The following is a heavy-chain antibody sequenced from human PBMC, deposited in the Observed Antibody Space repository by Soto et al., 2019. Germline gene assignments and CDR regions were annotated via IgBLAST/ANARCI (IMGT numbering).Heavy chain of an antibody. V-gene: IGHV1-18*01. CDR2: ISPYNGDT. J-gene: IGHJ5*02. CDR1: GYTFTSYG. CDR3: VRDASSGYRGWWDP. D-gene: IGHD6-25*01. Sequence: QVPLVQSGTELKKPGASVMVSCKTSGYTFTSYGISWVRQAPGQGPEWMGLISPYNGDTIYARKFQGRVIVTADTATRTVYLELRSLRSDDTAGYYCVRDASSGYRGWWDPWGQGTLVTVSS.